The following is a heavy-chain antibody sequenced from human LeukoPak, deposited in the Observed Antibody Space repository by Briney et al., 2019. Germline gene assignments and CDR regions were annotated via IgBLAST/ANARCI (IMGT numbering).Heavy chain of an antibody. CDR1: GFTFSSYW. Sequence: GGSLRLSCAASGFTFSSYWMHWVRQAPGKGLVWDSRIKSDGSSTTYADSVKGRFTISRDNAKNTLYLQMNSLRVEDTSVYYCARERDDGYGMDVWGQGTTVTVSS. V-gene: IGHV3-74*03. CDR2: IKSDGSST. J-gene: IGHJ6*02. CDR3: ARERDDGYGMDV. D-gene: IGHD1-1*01.